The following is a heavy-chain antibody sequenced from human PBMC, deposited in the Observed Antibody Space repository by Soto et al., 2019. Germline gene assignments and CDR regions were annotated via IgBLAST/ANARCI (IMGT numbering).Heavy chain of an antibody. CDR2: IYYSGST. J-gene: IGHJ3*02. CDR3: ARQGYLDAFDI. V-gene: IGHV4-59*01. D-gene: IGHD1-1*01. CDR1: GGSISSYY. Sequence: PSETLSLTCTVSGGSISSYYWSWIRQPPGKGLEWIGYIYYSGSTNYNPSLKSRVTISVDTSKNQFSLKLSSVSAADTAVYYCARQGYLDAFDIWGQGTMVTVSS.